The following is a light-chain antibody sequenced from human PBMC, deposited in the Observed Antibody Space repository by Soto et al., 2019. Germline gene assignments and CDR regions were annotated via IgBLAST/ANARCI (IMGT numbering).Light chain of an antibody. CDR3: QQSDSTPYT. V-gene: IGKV1-39*01. Sequence: DIQMTQSPSSLSASVGDRVTITCRASQTISTYLNWYQQKPGKAPRLLIYDASSLLSGVPSRFSGSGSGTDFTHTLASLQPEDFSTYYCQQSDSTPYTFGQGTKVEI. J-gene: IGKJ2*01. CDR1: QTISTY. CDR2: DAS.